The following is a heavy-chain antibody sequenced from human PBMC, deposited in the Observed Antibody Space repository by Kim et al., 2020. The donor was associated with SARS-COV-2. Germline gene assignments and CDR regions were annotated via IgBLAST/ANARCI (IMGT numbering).Heavy chain of an antibody. CDR2: T. Sequence: TNYARKLQGRVTMTPDPPTSTAYMELRSLRSDDTAVYYCARASHSNWFDPWGQGTLVTVSS. V-gene: IGHV1-18*01. CDR3: ARASHSNWFDP. J-gene: IGHJ5*02. D-gene: IGHD2-2*01.